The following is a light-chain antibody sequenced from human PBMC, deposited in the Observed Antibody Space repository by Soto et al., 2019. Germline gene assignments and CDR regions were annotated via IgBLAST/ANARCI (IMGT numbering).Light chain of an antibody. CDR1: QGISNY. Sequence: DIQMTQSPSSLSASVGARVTITCRASQGISNYLAWYQQKPGKVPKLLIYAASTLQSGVPSRFSGTGSGTDFTLTITSLQPEDVATFYCQKYNSAPWTFGHGTKVEIK. CDR3: QKYNSAPWT. V-gene: IGKV1-27*01. CDR2: AAS. J-gene: IGKJ1*01.